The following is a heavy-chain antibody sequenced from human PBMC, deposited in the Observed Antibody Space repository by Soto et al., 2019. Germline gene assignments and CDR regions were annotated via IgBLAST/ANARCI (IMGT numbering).Heavy chain of an antibody. CDR2: IGIGGDT. J-gene: IGHJ3*02. CDR3: ARAQGSSSSRHDAFDI. D-gene: IGHD6-6*01. V-gene: IGHV3-13*01. Sequence: EVQLVESGGGLVQPGGSLRLSCAASGFTFRNYDMHWVRQPTGKGLEWVSGIGIGGDTYYPDSVKGRFTISRENAKNSLYLQINSLRAEDTAVYYCARAQGSSSSRHDAFDIWGQGTLVTVSS. CDR1: GFTFRNYD.